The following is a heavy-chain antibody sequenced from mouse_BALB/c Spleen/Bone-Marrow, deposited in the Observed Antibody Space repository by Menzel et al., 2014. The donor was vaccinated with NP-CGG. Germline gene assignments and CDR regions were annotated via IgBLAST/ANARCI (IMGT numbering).Heavy chain of an antibody. CDR3: ARPGRYDGAWFAD. CDR1: GYSFTVYT. D-gene: IGHD2-14*01. Sequence: EVQLQQSGPELVKPGASMKISCKASGYSFTVYTMNWVRQSHGKNLEWIGLINHYNGGTIYNQKFKGKATLTVDKSSSATYTELLSLTSEDSAVYYCARPGRYDGAWFADWGQGTLVTVSA. V-gene: IGHV1-18*01. CDR2: INHYNGGT. J-gene: IGHJ3*01.